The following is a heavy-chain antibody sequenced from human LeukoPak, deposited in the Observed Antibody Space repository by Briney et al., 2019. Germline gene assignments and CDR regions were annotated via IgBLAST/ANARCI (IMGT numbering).Heavy chain of an antibody. CDR3: AKDVYFVYYFDY. D-gene: IGHD5/OR15-5a*01. Sequence: GGSLRLSCAASGFTFSDYYMSWIRQAPGKGLEWVSYISSSGSTIYYADSVKGRFTISRDNSKNTLYLQMNSLRAEDTAVYYCAKDVYFVYYFDYWGQGTLVTVSS. CDR2: ISSSGSTI. CDR1: GFTFSDYY. J-gene: IGHJ4*02. V-gene: IGHV3-11*01.